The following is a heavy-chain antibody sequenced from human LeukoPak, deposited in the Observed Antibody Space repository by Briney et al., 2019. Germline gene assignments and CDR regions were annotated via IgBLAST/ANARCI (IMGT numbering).Heavy chain of an antibody. J-gene: IGHJ5*02. D-gene: IGHD6-13*01. V-gene: IGHV1-69*06. CDR3: ASQVPWAAADNWFDP. CDR2: IIPIFGTA. Sequence: GASVKVSCKASGGTFSSYAISWVRQAPGQGLEWMGGIIPIFGTANYAQTFQGRVTITADKSTSTAYMELSSLRSEDTAVYYCASQVPWAAADNWFDPWGQGTLVTVSS. CDR1: GGTFSSYA.